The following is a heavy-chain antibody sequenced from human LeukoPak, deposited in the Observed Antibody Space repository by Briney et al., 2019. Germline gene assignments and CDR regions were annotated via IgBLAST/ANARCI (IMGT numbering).Heavy chain of an antibody. J-gene: IGHJ4*02. Sequence: NPGGSLRLSCAASGFTFSSSSMNWVRQAPGKGLEWVSSISSSSSYIYYADSVKGRFTISRDNAKNSLYLQMNSLRAEDTAVYYCASGSASTVTTACDYWGQGTLVTVSS. CDR1: GFTFSSSS. D-gene: IGHD4-17*01. V-gene: IGHV3-21*01. CDR2: ISSSSSYI. CDR3: ASGSASTVTTACDY.